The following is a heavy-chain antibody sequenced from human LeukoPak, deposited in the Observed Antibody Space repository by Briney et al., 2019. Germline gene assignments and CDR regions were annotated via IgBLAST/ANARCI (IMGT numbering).Heavy chain of an antibody. D-gene: IGHD6-19*01. CDR3: ARGYSGWYKPPLARIPYYYYYMDV. Sequence: PGGSLRLSCAASGFTFSSYWMSWVRQAPGKGLEWVANIKQDGSEKYYVDSVKGRFTISRDNAKNSLYLQMNSLRAEDTAVYYCARGYSGWYKPPLARIPYYYYYMDVWGKGTTVTVSS. J-gene: IGHJ6*03. CDR2: IKQDGSEK. V-gene: IGHV3-7*01. CDR1: GFTFSSYW.